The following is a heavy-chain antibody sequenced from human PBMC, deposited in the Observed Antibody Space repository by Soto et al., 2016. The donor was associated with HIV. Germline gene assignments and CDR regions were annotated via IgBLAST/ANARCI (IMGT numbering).Heavy chain of an antibody. CDR3: VRDENYYEAYGMDV. V-gene: IGHV3-66*01. CDR2: SGGNT. Sequence: EVQLVESGGGLVQPGGSLRLSCAASGFTVSNNYMSWVRQAPGKGLEWVSVSGGNTYYADSVKGRFIISRDNSKNTLYLQMNSLRAEDTAVYYCVRDENYYEAYGMDVWGQGTTVTVSS. D-gene: IGHD3-22*01. CDR1: GFTVSNNY. J-gene: IGHJ6*02.